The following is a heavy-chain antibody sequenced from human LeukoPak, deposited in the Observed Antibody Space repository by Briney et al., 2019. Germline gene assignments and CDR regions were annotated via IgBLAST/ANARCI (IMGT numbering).Heavy chain of an antibody. CDR3: ARSSYYDTTDYFDY. V-gene: IGHV3-20*04. CDR1: GFTFDDYG. J-gene: IGHJ4*02. D-gene: IGHD3-22*01. CDR2: IDWNGGNT. Sequence: GGSLRLSCAAFGFTFDDYGLSWVRQAPGKGLEWVSDIDWNGGNTGYADSVKGRSTISRDNAKNSLYLQMDSLRAEDTALYYCARSSYYDTTDYFDYWGQGTLVTVSS.